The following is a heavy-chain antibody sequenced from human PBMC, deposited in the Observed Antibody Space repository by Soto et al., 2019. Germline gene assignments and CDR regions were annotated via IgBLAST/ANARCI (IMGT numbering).Heavy chain of an antibody. CDR3: ASVGYRTMVRGSVVTFEYYYYGMDV. CDR2: IYYSGST. CDR1: GGSISSSSYY. J-gene: IGHJ6*02. D-gene: IGHD3-10*01. V-gene: IGHV4-39*01. Sequence: QLQLQESGPGLVKPSETLSLTCTVSGGSISSSSYYWGWIRQPPGKGLEWIGSIYYSGSTYYNPSLKSRVTISVDTSKNQFSLKLSSVTAADTAVYYCASVGYRTMVRGSVVTFEYYYYGMDVWGQGTTVTVSS.